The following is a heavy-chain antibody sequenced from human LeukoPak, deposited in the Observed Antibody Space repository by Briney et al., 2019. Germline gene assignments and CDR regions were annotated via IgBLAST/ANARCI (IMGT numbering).Heavy chain of an antibody. D-gene: IGHD6-19*01. CDR3: ARNRGSGWQFDY. CDR1: GGTFSSYA. Sequence: SVKVSCKASGGTFSSYAISWVRQAPGQGLEWMGRIIPILGIANYAQKFQGRVTITADKSTSTAYMELSSLRSEDTAVYYCARNRGSGWQFDYWGQGTLVTVSS. J-gene: IGHJ4*02. V-gene: IGHV1-69*04. CDR2: IIPILGIA.